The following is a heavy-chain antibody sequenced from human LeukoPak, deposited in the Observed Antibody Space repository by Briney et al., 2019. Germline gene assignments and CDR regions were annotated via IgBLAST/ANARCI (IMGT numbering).Heavy chain of an antibody. CDR2: IWYDGSNK. CDR1: GFTFSSYG. V-gene: IGHV3-33*01. CDR3: ARDHCTAMVTDLDY. D-gene: IGHD5-18*01. J-gene: IGHJ4*02. Sequence: GGSLRLSCAASGFTFSSYGMHWVRQAPGKGLEWVAVIWYDGSNKYYADSVKGRFTISRDNSKNTLYLQMNSLRAEDTAVYYCARDHCTAMVTDLDYWGQGTLVTVSS.